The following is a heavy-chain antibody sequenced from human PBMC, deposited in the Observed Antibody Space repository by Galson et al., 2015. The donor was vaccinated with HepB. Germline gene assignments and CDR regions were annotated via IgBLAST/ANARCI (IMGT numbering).Heavy chain of an antibody. V-gene: IGHV4-39*01. CDR3: ARHRRYYDSSGYPADYFDY. J-gene: IGHJ4*02. CDR1: GGFISDSSYY. Sequence: ETLSLTCTVSGGFISDSSYYWGCIRRSPGKGLEWLGSIYYSGSTYYEPSLKSRVTISGDTSKNQFSLKLSSVTAADTAVYYCARHRRYYDSSGYPADYFDYWGQGTLVTVSS. CDR2: IYYSGST. D-gene: IGHD3-22*01.